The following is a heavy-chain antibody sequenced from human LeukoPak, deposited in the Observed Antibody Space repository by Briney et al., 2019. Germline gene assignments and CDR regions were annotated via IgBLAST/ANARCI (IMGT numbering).Heavy chain of an antibody. CDR3: ARGPLWSPYMDV. V-gene: IGHV1-2*02. CDR2: INPNSGGT. J-gene: IGHJ6*03. Sequence: GASVKVSCKASGYTFTGYYMHWVRQAPGQGLEWMGWINPNSGGTNCAQKFQGRVTMTRDTSISTAYMELSRLRSDDTAVYYCARGPLWSPYMDVWGKGTTVTVSS. CDR1: GYTFTGYY. D-gene: IGHD1-1*01.